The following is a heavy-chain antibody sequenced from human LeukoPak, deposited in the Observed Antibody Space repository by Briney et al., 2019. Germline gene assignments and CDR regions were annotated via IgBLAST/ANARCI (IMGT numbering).Heavy chain of an antibody. CDR3: TQRDY. CDR2: IRSRTDNYAT. CDR1: GFMLSGST. J-gene: IGHJ4*02. D-gene: IGHD5-24*01. V-gene: IGHV3-73*01. Sequence: GGSLRLSCAASGFMLSGSTIHCVRQASGKGLEWVGRIRSRTDNYATVYAASVKGRFTISRDDSKNTAYLQMNSLKTEDTAMYYCTQRDYWGQGTLVTVSS.